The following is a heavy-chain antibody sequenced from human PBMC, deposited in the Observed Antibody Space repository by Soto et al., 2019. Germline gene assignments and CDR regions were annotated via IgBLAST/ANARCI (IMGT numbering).Heavy chain of an antibody. J-gene: IGHJ4*02. V-gene: IGHV1-18*01. Sequence: ASVKVSCKASGYTFTRSGISWVRQAPGQGLEWMGWISAYNGNTNYAQKLQGRVTMTTDTSTSTAYMELRSLRSDDTAVYYCARDGPLRYFDWLLGDFDYWGQGTLVTVSS. CDR3: ARDGPLRYFDWLLGDFDY. CDR1: GYTFTRSG. D-gene: IGHD3-9*01. CDR2: ISAYNGNT.